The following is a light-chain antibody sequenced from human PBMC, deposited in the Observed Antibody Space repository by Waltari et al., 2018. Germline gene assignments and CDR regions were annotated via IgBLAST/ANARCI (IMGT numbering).Light chain of an antibody. Sequence: EIVLTQSPGTLSLSPGESATLSCRTSQSVTRALAWYQQKPGQAPRLLIYGASNRATGIPDRFSGSGSGTDFSLTIISLEPEDFAVYYCQHYLRLPVTFGQGTKVEVK. V-gene: IGKV3-20*01. CDR1: QSVTRA. CDR3: QHYLRLPVT. J-gene: IGKJ1*01. CDR2: GAS.